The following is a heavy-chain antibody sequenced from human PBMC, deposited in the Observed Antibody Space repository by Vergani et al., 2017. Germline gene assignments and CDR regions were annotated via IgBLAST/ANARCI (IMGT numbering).Heavy chain of an antibody. V-gene: IGHV4-31*03. J-gene: IGHJ4*02. D-gene: IGHD3-3*01. CDR3: ARGGESGYLSGPFDY. Sequence: QVQLQESGPGLVKPSQTLSLTCTVSGGSISSGGYYWSWIRQHPGKGLEWIGYIYYSWSTYYNPSLESRVTISVDTSKNQFSLKLSSVTAADTAVYYCARGGESGYLSGPFDYWGQGTLVTVSS. CDR2: IYYSWST. CDR1: GGSISSGGYY.